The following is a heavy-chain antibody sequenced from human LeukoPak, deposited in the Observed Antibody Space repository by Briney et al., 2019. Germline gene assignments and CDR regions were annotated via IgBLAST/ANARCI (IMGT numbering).Heavy chain of an antibody. CDR3: ARGVTLYYYFDL. CDR2: MHYTGAT. CDR1: GGSLSGYY. J-gene: IGHJ2*01. V-gene: IGHV4-34*01. Sequence: PSETLSLTCAAYGGSLSGYYWSWFRQPPGKGLEWIGEMHYTGATNYSPSLKSRVTISAGTSKNQFSLKVNSVTAADTAVYYCARGVTLYYYFDLWGRGTLVTVSS. D-gene: IGHD4-23*01.